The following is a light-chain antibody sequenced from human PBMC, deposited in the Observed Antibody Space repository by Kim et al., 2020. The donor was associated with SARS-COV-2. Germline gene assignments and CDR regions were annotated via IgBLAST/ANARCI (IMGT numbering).Light chain of an antibody. CDR2: DKS. CDR1: SLRSYY. V-gene: IGLV3-19*01. Sequence: AVGRTCTITCQGASLRSYYASWYQQKPGQAPVLVIYDKSTRPSGIPDRFSGSSSGNTASLTITGAQAEDEADYYCCSRDSSGNHLVFGGGTNVTVL. J-gene: IGLJ3*02. CDR3: CSRDSSGNHLV.